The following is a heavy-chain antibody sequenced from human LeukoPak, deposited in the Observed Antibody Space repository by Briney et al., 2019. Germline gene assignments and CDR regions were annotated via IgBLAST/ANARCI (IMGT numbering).Heavy chain of an antibody. Sequence: GESLKISCKASGYSFTKYWIGWVRQMPGKGLEWMAIIFPGDSDTRYSASFQGRVTISADTPITTAYLQWSSLTASDTAMYYCARLRTPRQYSSSYLDPWGQGTLVTVSS. D-gene: IGHD6-13*01. CDR1: GYSFTKYW. J-gene: IGHJ5*02. V-gene: IGHV5-51*01. CDR3: ARLRTPRQYSSSYLDP. CDR2: IFPGDSDT.